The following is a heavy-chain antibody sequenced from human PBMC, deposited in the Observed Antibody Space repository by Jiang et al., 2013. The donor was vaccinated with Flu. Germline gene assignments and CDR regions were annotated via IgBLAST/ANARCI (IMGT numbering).Heavy chain of an antibody. V-gene: IGHV5-51*01. Sequence: MGIIYPGDSDTRYSPSFQGQVTISADKSISTAYLQWSSLKASDTAMYYCARSEMGDYHPLEFDYWGQGTLVTVSS. CDR3: ARSEMGDYHPLEFDY. D-gene: IGHD4-17*01. J-gene: IGHJ4*02. CDR2: IYPGDSDT.